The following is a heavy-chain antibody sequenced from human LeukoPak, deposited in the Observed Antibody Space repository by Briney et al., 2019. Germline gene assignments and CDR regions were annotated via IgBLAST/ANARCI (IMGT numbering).Heavy chain of an antibody. CDR3: ARGGVRGAAPLYYFDY. CDR2: TYYRSKWYN. D-gene: IGHD3-10*01. CDR1: GDSVSSSTAA. J-gene: IGHJ4*02. V-gene: IGHV6-1*01. Sequence: SQTLSLTCAISGDSVSSSTAAWNWIRQSPSRGLEWLGRTYYRSKWYNDYAVSVKSRIAINPDTSKNQFSLQLNSVTPEDTAVYYCARGGVRGAAPLYYFDYWGQGTLVTVPS.